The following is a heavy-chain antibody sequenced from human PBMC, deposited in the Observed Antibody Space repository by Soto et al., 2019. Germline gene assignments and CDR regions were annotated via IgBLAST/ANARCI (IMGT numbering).Heavy chain of an antibody. CDR3: ARGGIMITFGGVIVPFDY. Sequence: ASVKVSCKASGYTFTSYYMHWVRQAPGQGLEWMGIINPSGGSTSYAQKFQGRVTMTRDTSTSTVYMELSSLRSEDTAVYYCARGGIMITFGGVIVPFDYWGQGTLVTVSS. D-gene: IGHD3-16*02. CDR1: GYTFTSYY. V-gene: IGHV1-46*03. J-gene: IGHJ4*02. CDR2: INPSGGST.